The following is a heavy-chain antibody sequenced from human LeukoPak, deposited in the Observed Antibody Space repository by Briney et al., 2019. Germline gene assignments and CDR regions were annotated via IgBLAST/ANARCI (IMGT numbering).Heavy chain of an antibody. CDR3: AKDIVGGGDDY. Sequence: SGGSLRLSCAASGFTFSSYWMYWVRQAPGKGLEWVANIQEDGKKENYVDSVRGRFTISRDNAKNSIYLQMNSLRVEDMAVYYCAKDIVGGGDDYWGQGTLVIVSS. V-gene: IGHV3-7*01. CDR2: IQEDGKKE. CDR1: GFTFSSYW. J-gene: IGHJ4*02. D-gene: IGHD2-21*02.